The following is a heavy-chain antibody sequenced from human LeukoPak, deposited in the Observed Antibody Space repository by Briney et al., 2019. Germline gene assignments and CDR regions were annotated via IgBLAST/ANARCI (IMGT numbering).Heavy chain of an antibody. Sequence: APVEVSCKASGYTFTGYYMHWVRQAPGQGLEWMGWINPNSGGTNYAQKFQGRVTMTRDTSISTAYMELSRLRSDDTAVYYCAGAGDSSSYYFGYMDVWGKGTTVTISS. CDR3: AGAGDSSSYYFGYMDV. CDR2: INPNSGGT. CDR1: GYTFTGYY. D-gene: IGHD3-22*01. J-gene: IGHJ6*03. V-gene: IGHV1-2*02.